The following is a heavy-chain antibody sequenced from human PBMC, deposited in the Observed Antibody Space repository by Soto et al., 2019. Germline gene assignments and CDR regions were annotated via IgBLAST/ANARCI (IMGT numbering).Heavy chain of an antibody. Sequence: QVQLVESGGGVVQPGRSLRLSCAASGFTFSSYAMHWVRQAPGKGLEWVAVISYDGSNKYYADSVKGRFTISRDNSKNTLYRQMNSLRAEDTAVYYCARDLRIVGVLFDYWGQGTLVTVSS. CDR1: GFTFSSYA. D-gene: IGHD1-26*01. CDR3: ARDLRIVGVLFDY. V-gene: IGHV3-30-3*01. CDR2: ISYDGSNK. J-gene: IGHJ4*02.